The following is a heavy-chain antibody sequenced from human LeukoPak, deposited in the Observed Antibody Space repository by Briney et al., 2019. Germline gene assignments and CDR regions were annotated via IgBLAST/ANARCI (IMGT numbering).Heavy chain of an antibody. J-gene: IGHJ5*02. Sequence: SETLSLTCAVYGGSFSGYYWSWLRQPPGKGLEWIGEINHSGSTNYNPSLKSRVTISVDTSKNQFSLKLSSVTAADTAVYYCAPREEDYDFWSGHEYNWFDPWGQGTLVTVSS. D-gene: IGHD3-3*01. CDR2: INHSGST. CDR1: GGSFSGYY. CDR3: APREEDYDFWSGHEYNWFDP. V-gene: IGHV4-34*01.